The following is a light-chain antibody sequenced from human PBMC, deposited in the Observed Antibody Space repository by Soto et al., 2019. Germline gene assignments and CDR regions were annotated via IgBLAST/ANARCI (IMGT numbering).Light chain of an antibody. J-gene: IGKJ1*01. CDR2: GAS. CDR3: QQYDSRT. V-gene: IGKV3-20*01. CDR1: QSVSSSY. Sequence: EIVLTQSPGTLSLSPGERATLSCRASQSVSSSYLAWYQQKPGQAPRLLIYGASSRATGIPDRFSGSGSGTDFTLTISRLEPEDFAVYYCQQYDSRTFCQGTRVEMK.